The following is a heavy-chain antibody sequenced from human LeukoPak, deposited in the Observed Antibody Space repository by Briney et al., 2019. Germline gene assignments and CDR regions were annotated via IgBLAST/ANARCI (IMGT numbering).Heavy chain of an antibody. J-gene: IGHJ5*02. Sequence: SVKVSCKASGGTSSSYAISWVRQAPGQGLEWMGGIIPIFGTANYAQKFQGRVTITTDESTSTAYMELSSLRSEDTAVYYCARDRGYYGSGSYPSTWGQGTLVTVSS. CDR2: IIPIFGTA. V-gene: IGHV1-69*05. D-gene: IGHD3-10*01. CDR1: GGTSSSYA. CDR3: ARDRGYYGSGSYPST.